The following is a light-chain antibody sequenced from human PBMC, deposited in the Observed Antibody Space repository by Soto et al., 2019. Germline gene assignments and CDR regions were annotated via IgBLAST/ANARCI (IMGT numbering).Light chain of an antibody. CDR3: QKLNAYPPWT. Sequence: EIVLTQSPATLSLSPGERATLSCRASQSVSNFLAWYQQKPGQAPRLLIYGTSNRATGIPARFSGSGSGTDFTLTISSLEPEDFATYFCQKLNAYPPWTFGQGTKVEIK. J-gene: IGKJ1*01. CDR2: GTS. CDR1: QSVSNF. V-gene: IGKV3-11*01.